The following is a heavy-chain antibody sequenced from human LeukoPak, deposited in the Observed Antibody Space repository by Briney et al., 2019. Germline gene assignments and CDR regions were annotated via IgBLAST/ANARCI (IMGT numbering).Heavy chain of an antibody. CDR1: GGSISRYY. J-gene: IGHJ6*04. D-gene: IGHD1-14*01. Sequence: SETLSLTCTVSGGSISRYYWSWVRQPAGKGLEWIGRIYTCGSTNYNPSLKSRVTMSVDTSKNQFSLKLSSVTAADTAVYYCASARTTAFMDVWGKGTTVTVSS. V-gene: IGHV4-4*07. CDR3: ASARTTAFMDV. CDR2: IYTCGST.